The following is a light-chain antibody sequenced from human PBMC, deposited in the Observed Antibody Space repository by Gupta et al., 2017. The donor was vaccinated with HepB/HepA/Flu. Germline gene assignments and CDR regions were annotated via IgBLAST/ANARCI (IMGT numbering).Light chain of an antibody. CDR3: MQGIFLRT. V-gene: IGKV2-30*02. CDR1: QSLVHTDGYIY. J-gene: IGKJ1*01. CDR2: KVS. Sequence: EVVMTQSPLSLPVTLGQSASISCKSSQSLVHTDGYIYLNWLQQRPGQSPRRIIYKVSNRDFGVPDRFSGSGSGNDFTLNSSRVEAEDVGVYYCMQGIFLRTFGQGTKVEI.